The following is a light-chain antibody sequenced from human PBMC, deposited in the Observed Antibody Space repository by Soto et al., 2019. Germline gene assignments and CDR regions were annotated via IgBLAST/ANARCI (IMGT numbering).Light chain of an antibody. Sequence: DIQMTQSPSSLSASVGDRVTITCRASQTISSFLNWYQQKPGKAPKLLIYAASSLQSGVPSRFSGSGSGTDFTLTIRSLQPEDFATYYCPQSYTTPLTFGGGTKVEIK. CDR1: QTISSF. CDR2: AAS. CDR3: PQSYTTPLT. V-gene: IGKV1-39*01. J-gene: IGKJ4*01.